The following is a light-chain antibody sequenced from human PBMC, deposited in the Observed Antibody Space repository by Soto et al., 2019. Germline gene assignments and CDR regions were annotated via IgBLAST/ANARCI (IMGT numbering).Light chain of an antibody. CDR1: QSVNNY. Sequence: ESVLKQSPGTLSLSPGERANLSCRASQSVNNYLAWYQQKPGQAPRLLIYDASNRATGIPARFSGSGSGTDFTLTISSLEPEDFAVYYCQQRGNWPWLTFGGGTRVEIK. V-gene: IGKV3-11*01. CDR3: QQRGNWPWLT. J-gene: IGKJ4*01. CDR2: DAS.